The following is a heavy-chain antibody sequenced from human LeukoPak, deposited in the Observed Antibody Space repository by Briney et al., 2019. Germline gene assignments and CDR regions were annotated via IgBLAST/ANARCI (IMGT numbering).Heavy chain of an antibody. D-gene: IGHD4/OR15-4a*01. CDR3: ARAATRTMVGRFDY. J-gene: IGHJ4*02. CDR1: GYTFTSYG. V-gene: IGHV1-18*01. CDR2: ISAYNGNT. Sequence: ASVKVSCKASGYTFTSYGISWVRQAPGQGLEWMGWISAYNGNTNYAQKLQGRVTMTTDTSTSTAYMELRSLRSDDTAVYYCARAATRTMVGRFDYWAREPWSPSPQ.